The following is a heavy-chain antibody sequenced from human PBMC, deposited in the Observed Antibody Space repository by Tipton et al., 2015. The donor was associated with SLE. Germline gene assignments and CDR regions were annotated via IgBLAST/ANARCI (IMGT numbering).Heavy chain of an antibody. CDR1: GFAFASYA. V-gene: IGHV3-23*03. D-gene: IGHD3-10*01. CDR2: MYSGERI. Sequence: SLRLSCKASGFAFASYAMTWVRQAPGKGLEWVSVMYSGERIHYGDSVKGRFTISRDNSKSTLYLQMNSLRVDDTAIYYCAKTLFGDYGDHWGQGTLVTVSS. J-gene: IGHJ4*02. CDR3: AKTLFGDYGDH.